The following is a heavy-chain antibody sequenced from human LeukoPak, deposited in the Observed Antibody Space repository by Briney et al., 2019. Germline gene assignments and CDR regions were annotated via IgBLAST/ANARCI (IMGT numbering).Heavy chain of an antibody. CDR3: ARDVEFNYGMDV. D-gene: IGHD3-10*01. V-gene: IGHV4-59*01. CDR2: IYYSGST. CDR1: GGSISSYY. Sequence: PPETLSLTCTVSGGSISSYYWSWIRQPSGKGLEWIGYIYYSGSTNYNPSLKSRVTISVDTSKNQFSLKLSSVTAADTAEYYCARDVEFNYGMDVWGKGTTVTVSS. J-gene: IGHJ6*04.